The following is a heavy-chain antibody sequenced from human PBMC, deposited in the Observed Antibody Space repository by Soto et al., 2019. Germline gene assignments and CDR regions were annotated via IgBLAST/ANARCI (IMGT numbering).Heavy chain of an antibody. J-gene: IGHJ6*02. CDR1: GFTFSSYA. V-gene: IGHV3-30-3*01. Sequence: PGGSLRLSCAASGFTFSSYAMHWVRQAPGKGLEWVAVISYDGSNKYYADSVKGRFTISRDNSKNTLYLQMNSLRAEDTAVYYCARDWAGGRYYYGMDVWGQGTTVTVSS. CDR3: ARDWAGGRYYYGMDV. D-gene: IGHD2-15*01. CDR2: ISYDGSNK.